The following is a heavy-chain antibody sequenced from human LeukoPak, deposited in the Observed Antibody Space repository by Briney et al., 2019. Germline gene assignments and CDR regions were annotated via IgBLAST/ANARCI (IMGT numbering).Heavy chain of an antibody. J-gene: IGHJ4*02. D-gene: IGHD2-8*01. Sequence: ASVKVSCKASGYTCTSYYMHWVRQAPGQGLEWMGIINPSGGSTSYAQKFQSRVTMTRDTSTSTVYMELSSLRSEDTAVYYCARAAQPCTNGVCYTSYRMGYWGQGTLVTVPS. CDR3: ARAAQPCTNGVCYTSYRMGY. V-gene: IGHV1-46*01. CDR2: INPSGGST. CDR1: GYTCTSYY.